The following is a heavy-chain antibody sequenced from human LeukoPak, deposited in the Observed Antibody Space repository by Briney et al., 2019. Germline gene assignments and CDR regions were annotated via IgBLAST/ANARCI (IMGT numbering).Heavy chain of an antibody. CDR1: GFTFSNDW. V-gene: IGHV3-74*01. CDR2: INTDGTVT. Sequence: PGGSLRLSCPASGFTFSNDWMISARQAPGKGLESVSRINTDGTVTTYADSVKGRFTVSRDNADNTLFLQMNSVRDEGTAMYYWQTKQSLALAPDSWGQGTPVTVSS. CDR3: QTKQSLALAPDS. J-gene: IGHJ4*02. D-gene: IGHD6-19*01.